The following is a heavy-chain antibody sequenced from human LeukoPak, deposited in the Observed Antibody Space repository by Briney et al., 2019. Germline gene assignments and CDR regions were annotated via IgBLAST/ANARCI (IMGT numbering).Heavy chain of an antibody. CDR1: GFTFSSYG. J-gene: IGHJ4*02. V-gene: IGHV3-30*19. Sequence: GGALRLSCAASGFTFSSYGMHWVRQAPGKGVEGVAIISYDGSNEYYADSAKGRFTISRDNSKNTLYLQMNSLRAADTAVYYCARGKVSFFDYWGQGTLVTVSS. CDR2: ISYDGSNE. D-gene: IGHD1-14*01. CDR3: ARGKVSFFDY.